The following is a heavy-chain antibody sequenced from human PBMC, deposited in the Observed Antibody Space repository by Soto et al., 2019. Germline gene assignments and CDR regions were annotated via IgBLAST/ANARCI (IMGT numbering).Heavy chain of an antibody. V-gene: IGHV3-48*02. CDR3: ARDFGWAFER. Sequence: EVQLVESGGGSVQPGGSLRLSCAASGFTFSTFSMNWVRQAPGRGLEWISYISGGGRPISYADSVKGRFTISRDNAKKSLYLQMDSLADEDTAVYYCARDFGWAFERWGQGTLVTVSS. CDR2: ISGGGRPI. J-gene: IGHJ4*02. CDR1: GFTFSTFS. D-gene: IGHD3-9*01.